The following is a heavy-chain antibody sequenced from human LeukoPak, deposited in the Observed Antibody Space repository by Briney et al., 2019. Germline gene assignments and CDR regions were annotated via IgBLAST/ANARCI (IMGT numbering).Heavy chain of an antibody. Sequence: SQTLTLTCAISGDSFSSNSAAWHWIRQSPSRGLEWLGRTYYRSKWYNDYAESVKGRIIIDRDTSKNQFSLQLNSVTPEDTAVYYCARDYEYYSESSGYYDWLDPWGQGTLVIVSS. V-gene: IGHV6-1*01. D-gene: IGHD3-22*01. CDR1: GDSFSSNSAA. J-gene: IGHJ5*02. CDR2: TYYRSKWYN. CDR3: ARDYEYYSESSGYYDWLDP.